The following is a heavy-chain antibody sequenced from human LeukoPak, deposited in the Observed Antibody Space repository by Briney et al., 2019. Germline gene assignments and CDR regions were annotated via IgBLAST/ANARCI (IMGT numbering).Heavy chain of an antibody. CDR3: ARGLLKGIAVAVGAFDI. V-gene: IGHV4-59*01. CDR1: GGSISSYY. D-gene: IGHD6-19*01. CDR2: IYYSGST. Sequence: PSETLSLTCTVSGGSISSYYWSWIRQPPGKGLEWIGYIYYSGSTNYNPSLKSRVTISVDTSKNQFSLKLSSVTAADTAVYYCARGLLKGIAVAVGAFDIWGQGTMVTVSS. J-gene: IGHJ3*02.